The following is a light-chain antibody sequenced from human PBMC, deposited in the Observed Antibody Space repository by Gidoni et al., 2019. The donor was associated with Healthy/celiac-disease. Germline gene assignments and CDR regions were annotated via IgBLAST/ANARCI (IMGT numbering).Light chain of an antibody. CDR3: QVWDSSSDHPVV. CDR2: DDS. CDR1: IIGSKS. Sequence: SSVLTHPPSVSAAPGQTSRITGGGNIIGSKSVHWYQQKPGQAPVLVVYDDSDRPSGIPERVCCSNSGNTATLTISRVEAGDEADYYCQVWDSSSDHPVVFGGGTKLTVL. J-gene: IGLJ2*01. V-gene: IGLV3-21*02.